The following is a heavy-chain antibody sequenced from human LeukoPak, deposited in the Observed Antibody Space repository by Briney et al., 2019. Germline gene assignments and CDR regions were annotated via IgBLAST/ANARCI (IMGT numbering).Heavy chain of an antibody. J-gene: IGHJ1*01. Sequence: GGSLRLSCAASGFTFSSYAMSWVRQTPGKGLEWVSAISGSGGSTHYADSVKGRFTISRDNSKNTLYLQMNSLRAEDTAVYYCAREYQLLWSNVYFQHWGQGTLVTVSS. D-gene: IGHD2-2*01. CDR2: ISGSGGST. V-gene: IGHV3-23*01. CDR1: GFTFSSYA. CDR3: AREYQLLWSNVYFQH.